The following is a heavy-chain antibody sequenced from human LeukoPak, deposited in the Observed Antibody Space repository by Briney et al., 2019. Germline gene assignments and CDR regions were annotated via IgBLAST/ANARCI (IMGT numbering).Heavy chain of an antibody. D-gene: IGHD3-10*02. CDR3: ARGALHVFDY. CDR2: ISTSGSTT. V-gene: IGHV3-48*03. CDR1: GFTFSDYE. Sequence: PGGSLRLSCAASGFTFSDYEINWVRQAPGKGLEWVSCISTSGSTTYYADSVKGRFTISRDNAKNSLFLQMNTLTVEDTAVYYCARGALHVFDYWGQGTLVTVSS. J-gene: IGHJ4*02.